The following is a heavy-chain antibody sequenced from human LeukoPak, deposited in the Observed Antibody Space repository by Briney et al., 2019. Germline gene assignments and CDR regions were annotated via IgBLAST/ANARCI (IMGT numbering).Heavy chain of an antibody. CDR2: ISYYGST. CDR1: GYSITSGFS. Sequence: SETLSLTYAVSGYSITSGFSWGWIRQPPGKGLEWIAAISYYGSTNYQSILQSRLTISRDTSKNEFSLRLTSVTASDTAVYYCVREGAVPGIDPWGQGTLVTVSS. D-gene: IGHD3-16*01. V-gene: IGHV4-38-2*02. J-gene: IGHJ5*02. CDR3: VREGAVPGIDP.